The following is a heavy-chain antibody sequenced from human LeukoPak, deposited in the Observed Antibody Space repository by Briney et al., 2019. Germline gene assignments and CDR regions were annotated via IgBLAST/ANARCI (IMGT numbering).Heavy chain of an antibody. CDR2: ISGSGGST. D-gene: IGHD3-3*01. V-gene: IGHV3-23*01. J-gene: IGHJ4*02. CDR3: AKDSGVVLD. Sequence: GGSLRLSCAASGFTFSDYYMSWIRQAPGKGLEWVSAISGSGGSTYYADSVKGRFTISRDNSKNTLYLQMNSLRAEDTAVYYCAKDSGVVLDWGQGTLVTVSS. CDR1: GFTFSDYY.